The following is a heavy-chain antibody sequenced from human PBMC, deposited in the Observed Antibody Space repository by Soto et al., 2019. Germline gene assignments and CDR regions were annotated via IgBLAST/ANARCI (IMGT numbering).Heavy chain of an antibody. CDR1: GGAFSGYY. D-gene: IGHD2-8*01. V-gene: IGHV4-34*01. CDR3: ARGARRVMRGHFDY. Sequence: QVQLQQGGAGLLKPSETLSLTCAVYGGAFSGYYWSLIRQPPGKGLEWVGEINHSGSTNYNPSLKRRVTISVDTSKNQFSLKLSSVTAADTAVYYCARGARRVMRGHFDYWGQGTLVTVSS. CDR2: INHSGST. J-gene: IGHJ4*02.